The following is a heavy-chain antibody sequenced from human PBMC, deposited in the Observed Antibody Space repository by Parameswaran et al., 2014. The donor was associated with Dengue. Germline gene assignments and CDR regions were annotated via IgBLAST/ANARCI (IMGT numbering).Heavy chain of an antibody. D-gene: IGHD6-6*01. V-gene: IGHV5-51*01. CDR2: IYPGDSDT. Sequence: VRQMPGKGLEWMGIIYPGDSDTRYSPSFQGQVTISADKSISTAYLQWSSLKASDTAMYYCAGRGYQYSSSHDAFDIWGQGTMVTVSS. J-gene: IGHJ3*02. CDR3: AGRGYQYSSSHDAFDI.